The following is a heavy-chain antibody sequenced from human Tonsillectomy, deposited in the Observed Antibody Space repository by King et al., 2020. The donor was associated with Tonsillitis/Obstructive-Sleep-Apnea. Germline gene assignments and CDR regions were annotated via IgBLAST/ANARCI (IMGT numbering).Heavy chain of an antibody. CDR3: AHNRYWYYMDV. CDR2: IYLDDDK. V-gene: IGHV2-5*02. D-gene: IGHD2-8*02. CDR1: GVSLNTGGVG. Sequence: ITLKESGPTLVKPTQTLTLTCTFSGVSLNTGGVGVGWIRQPPGKALEWLALIYLDDDKRYSPSLKSRLTITQDTSKHQGVLTMTNMDPGDTAPYYCAHNRYWYYMDVWGKGTTVTVSS. J-gene: IGHJ6*03.